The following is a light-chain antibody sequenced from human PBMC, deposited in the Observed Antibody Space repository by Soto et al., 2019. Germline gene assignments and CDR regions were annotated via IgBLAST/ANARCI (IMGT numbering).Light chain of an antibody. Sequence: QAVLTQPASVSGSPGQSITISCTGTSSDGGGYNYVSWYQQHPGNAPKLMIYDVSNRPSGVSNRFSGSKSGNTASLTISGLQAEDEADYYCSSYTSSSTPVVFGGGTKVTVL. J-gene: IGLJ2*01. V-gene: IGLV2-14*01. CDR3: SSYTSSSTPVV. CDR2: DVS. CDR1: SSDGGGYNY.